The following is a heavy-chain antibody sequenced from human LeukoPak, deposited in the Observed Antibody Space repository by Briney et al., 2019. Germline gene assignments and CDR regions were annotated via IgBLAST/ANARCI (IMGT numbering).Heavy chain of an antibody. D-gene: IGHD5-12*01. Sequence: SETLSLTCAVYGGSFSGYYWSWIRQPPGKGLEWIGEINHSGSTNYNPSLKSRVTISVDTSKNQFSLKLSSVTAADTAVYYCARVKNRLRYYYYYYMDVWGKGTTVNVSS. CDR1: GGSFSGYY. J-gene: IGHJ6*03. V-gene: IGHV4-34*01. CDR2: INHSGST. CDR3: ARVKNRLRYYYYYYMDV.